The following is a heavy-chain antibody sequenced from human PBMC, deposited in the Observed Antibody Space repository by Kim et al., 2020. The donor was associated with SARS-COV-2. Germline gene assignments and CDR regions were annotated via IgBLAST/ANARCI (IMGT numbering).Heavy chain of an antibody. V-gene: IGHV4-39*01. J-gene: IGHJ4*02. Sequence: NPSLKSRVTISVDTSKNQFSLKLSSVTAADTAVYYCARQPYSSSWSAFDYWGQGTLVTVSS. D-gene: IGHD6-13*01. CDR3: ARQPYSSSWSAFDY.